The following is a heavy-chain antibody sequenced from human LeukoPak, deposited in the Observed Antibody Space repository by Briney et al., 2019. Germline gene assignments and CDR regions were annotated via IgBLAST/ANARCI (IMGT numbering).Heavy chain of an antibody. CDR2: ISGGGSST. D-gene: IGHD6-13*01. Sequence: GGSLRLSCAASGFTFSSYAMSWVRQAPGKGLEWVSAISGGGSSTYYADSVKGRFTISRDNSKNTLYLQMNSLRAEDAAIYYCAKGIAAAGPYFDYWGQGTLVTVSS. V-gene: IGHV3-23*01. J-gene: IGHJ4*02. CDR3: AKGIAAAGPYFDY. CDR1: GFTFSSYA.